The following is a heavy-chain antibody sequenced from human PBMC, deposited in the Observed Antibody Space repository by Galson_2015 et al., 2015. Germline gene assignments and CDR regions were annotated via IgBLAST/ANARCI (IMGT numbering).Heavy chain of an antibody. Sequence: QSGAEVKKPGESLKISCKGSGYSFTSYWIGWVRQMPGKGLEWMGIIYPGDSDTRYSPSFQGQVTISADKSISTAYLQWSSLKASDTAMYYCARGGALYCSGGSCYWGSGWSWDYWGQGTLVTVSS. CDR2: IYPGDSDT. CDR3: ARGGALYCSGGSCYWGSGWSWDY. CDR1: GYSFTSYW. V-gene: IGHV5-51*01. D-gene: IGHD2-15*01. J-gene: IGHJ4*02.